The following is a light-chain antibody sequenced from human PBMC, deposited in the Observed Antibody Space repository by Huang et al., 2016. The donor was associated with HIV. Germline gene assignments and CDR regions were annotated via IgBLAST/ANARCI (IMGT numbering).Light chain of an antibody. J-gene: IGKJ5*01. CDR3: QQYFNYPF. V-gene: IGKV1-8*01. Sequence: AIRMTQSPSSLSASTGDRVTITCRAIQNIANYLAWYQQKPGKAPKLLIHDATTLHNGVPSRCSGSGSGTDFALNISCLQSEDFATYYCQQYFNYPFFGPGTRLEIK. CDR1: QNIANY. CDR2: DAT.